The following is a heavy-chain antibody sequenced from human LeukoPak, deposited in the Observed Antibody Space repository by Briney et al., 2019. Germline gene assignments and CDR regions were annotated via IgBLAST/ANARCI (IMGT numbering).Heavy chain of an antibody. Sequence: SETLSLTCTVSGASMSSDYWSWIRQPPGKGLEWIGKIYSSGSTNYNPSLKSRVTISVDTSKNQFSLKLGSVTAADTAVYYCAKEVRGWFGDRRNWFDPWGQGTLVTVSS. D-gene: IGHD3-10*01. V-gene: IGHV4-59*01. CDR1: GASMSSDY. J-gene: IGHJ5*02. CDR3: AKEVRGWFGDRRNWFDP. CDR2: IYSSGST.